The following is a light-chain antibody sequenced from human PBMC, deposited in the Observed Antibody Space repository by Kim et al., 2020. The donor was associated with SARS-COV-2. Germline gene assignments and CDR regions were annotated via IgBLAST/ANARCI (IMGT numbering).Light chain of an antibody. CDR2: GAS. J-gene: IGKJ1*01. CDR1: QSVSSNY. Sequence: SPGYRATLSCRASQSVSSNYLAWYQQKPGQAPSLLIYGASSRATGSPDRFSGSGSGTDFTLTITRLEPEDFAVYYCQQYSSSPATFGQGTKVDIK. V-gene: IGKV3-20*01. CDR3: QQYSSSPAT.